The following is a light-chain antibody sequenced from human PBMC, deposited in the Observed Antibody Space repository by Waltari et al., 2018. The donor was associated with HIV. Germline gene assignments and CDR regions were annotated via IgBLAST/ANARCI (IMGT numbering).Light chain of an antibody. CDR3: QQYYDAPYT. Sequence: DIVVTQSPDSLSVSLGERATTNSTSSQTILSTAVNKHYLPWYQQRPGQAPKLLIYWASTRESGVPDRFSGSGSGTDFTLTINSLQAEDVAVYYCQQYYDAPYTFGQGTKLDI. V-gene: IGKV4-1*01. CDR2: WAS. J-gene: IGKJ2*01. CDR1: QTILSTAVNKHY.